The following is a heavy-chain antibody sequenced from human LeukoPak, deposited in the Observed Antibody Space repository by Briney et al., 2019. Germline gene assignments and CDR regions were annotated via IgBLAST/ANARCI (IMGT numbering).Heavy chain of an antibody. D-gene: IGHD5-12*01. J-gene: IGHJ4*02. V-gene: IGHV1-2*02. CDR3: AREEGGRDGYNLLDY. CDR1: GYTFTGHH. CDR2: INPNTGGT. Sequence: ASVKVSCKASGYTFTGHHIHWVRQAPGQGLEWMGWINPNTGGTNYAQKFQGRVTMTRDTSITTAYMQLSRLRSDDTAFYFCAREEGGRDGYNLLDYWGQGTLVTVSS.